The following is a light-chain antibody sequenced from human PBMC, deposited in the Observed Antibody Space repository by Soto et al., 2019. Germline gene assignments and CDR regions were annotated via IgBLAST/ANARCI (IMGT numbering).Light chain of an antibody. Sequence: DIQMTQSPSSLSASVGDRVTIACRASQGISNNLAWYQQKVGKVPKLLIYDASTLQSGVPSRFSGSRSGTDFTLTISSLQAEDVATYYCQKYDSAPLTLGGGTKVEIK. CDR2: DAS. V-gene: IGKV1-27*01. CDR1: QGISNN. J-gene: IGKJ4*01. CDR3: QKYDSAPLT.